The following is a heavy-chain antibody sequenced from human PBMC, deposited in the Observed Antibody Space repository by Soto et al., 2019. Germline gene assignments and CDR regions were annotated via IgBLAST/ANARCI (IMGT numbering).Heavy chain of an antibody. D-gene: IGHD6-19*01. CDR1: GFTFSTYW. V-gene: IGHV3-7*01. J-gene: IGHJ4*02. CDR2: IKEDGSEK. CDR3: ARVYTKIAVAGLRFDY. Sequence: EVQVVESGGGLVQPGGSLRLSCAASGFTFSTYWMSWVRQAPGKGLEWVANIKEDGSEKYYVDSVKGRFTISRDNAKNSVYLQMNSLRAEDTAVYYCARVYTKIAVAGLRFDYWGQGTLVTVSS.